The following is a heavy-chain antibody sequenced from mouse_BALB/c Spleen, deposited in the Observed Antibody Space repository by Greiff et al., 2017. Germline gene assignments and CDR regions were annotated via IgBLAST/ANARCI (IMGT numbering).Heavy chain of an antibody. V-gene: IGHV5-6-4*01. Sequence: DVKLVESGGGLVKPGGSLKLSCAASGFTFSSYTMSWVRQTPEKRLEWVATISSGGSYTYYPDSVKGRFTISRDNAKNTLYLQMSSLKSEDTAMYYCTRDTLYYGSSSAWFAYWGQGTLVTVSA. D-gene: IGHD1-1*01. CDR2: ISSGGSYT. CDR3: TRDTLYYGSSSAWFAY. CDR1: GFTFSSYT. J-gene: IGHJ3*01.